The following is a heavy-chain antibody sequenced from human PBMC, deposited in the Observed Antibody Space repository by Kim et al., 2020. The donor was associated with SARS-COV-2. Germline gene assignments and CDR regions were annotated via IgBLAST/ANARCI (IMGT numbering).Heavy chain of an antibody. CDR1: GYTFTSYD. D-gene: IGHD3-10*01. Sequence: ASVKVSCQASGYTFTSYDINWVRQATGQGLEWVGWMNPYSGNTGFAQKFQGRVTMARDTSTSTAYMELSSLRSDDTAVYYCARASRSFTVIRGPYYYYYMDVWGKGTTVTVSS. CDR3: ARASRSFTVIRGPYYYYYMDV. J-gene: IGHJ6*03. V-gene: IGHV1-8*02. CDR2: MNPYSGNT.